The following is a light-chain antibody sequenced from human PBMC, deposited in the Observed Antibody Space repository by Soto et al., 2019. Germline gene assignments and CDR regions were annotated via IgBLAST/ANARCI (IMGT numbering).Light chain of an antibody. CDR3: ASWDDSLSGVV. V-gene: IGLV1-47*01. CDR1: NSNVGSYY. Sequence: QSVLTQPPSESGTPGQRVTISCSGSNSNVGSYYVYWYQQLPGTAPKLLIYRANQRPSGVPDRFSGSKSGTSASLAISGLRSEDEADYYCASWDDSLSGVVFGGGTKLTVL. J-gene: IGLJ2*01. CDR2: RAN.